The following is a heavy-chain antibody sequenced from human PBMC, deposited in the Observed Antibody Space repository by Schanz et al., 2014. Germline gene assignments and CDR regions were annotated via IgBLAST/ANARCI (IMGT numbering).Heavy chain of an antibody. J-gene: IGHJ3*02. CDR3: ARDIQYHYDTSGPVGAFDI. CDR2: IIPILGME. D-gene: IGHD3-22*01. V-gene: IGHV1-69*04. Sequence: QVQLVQSGAEVKKPGSSVTVSCKASGGTFSSYAFSWVRQAPGQGLEWMGKIIPILGMENYAQKFQGRVPINADISTSTAYMDLSSLRSDDTAVYYCARDIQYHYDTSGPVGAFDIWGQGTVVTVSS. CDR1: GGTFSSYA.